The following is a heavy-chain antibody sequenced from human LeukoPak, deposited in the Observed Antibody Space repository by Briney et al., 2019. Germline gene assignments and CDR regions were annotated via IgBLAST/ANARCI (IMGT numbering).Heavy chain of an antibody. CDR1: GGSFSGYY. CDR3: ARNLIPEQLVLNF. CDR2: INHSGST. Sequence: SETLSLTCAVYGGSFSGYYWSWIRQPPGKGLEWIGEINHSGSTNYNPSLKSRVTMSVDTSKNQFSLNLKSVTPEDTAVYYCARNLIPEQLVLNFWGQGTLVTVSS. V-gene: IGHV4-34*01. D-gene: IGHD6-13*01. J-gene: IGHJ4*02.